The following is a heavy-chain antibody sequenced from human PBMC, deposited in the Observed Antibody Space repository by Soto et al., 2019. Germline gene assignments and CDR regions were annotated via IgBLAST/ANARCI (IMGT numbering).Heavy chain of an antibody. J-gene: IGHJ6*02. CDR2: INHSGST. CDR1: GGAFSGYY. D-gene: IGHD6-13*01. CDR3: ARGLAAAGYYYSSGMDV. Sequence: ASETLSLTCAVYGGAFSGYYWSWIRQPPGKGLEWIGEINHSGSTNYNPSLKSRVTISVDTSKNQFSLKLSSVTAADTAVYYCARGLAAAGYYYSSGMDVWGQGNTVTVSS. V-gene: IGHV4-34*01.